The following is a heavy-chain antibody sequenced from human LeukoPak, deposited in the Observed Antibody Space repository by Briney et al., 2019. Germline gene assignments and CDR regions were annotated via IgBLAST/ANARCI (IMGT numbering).Heavy chain of an antibody. V-gene: IGHV1-24*01. CDR2: FDPEDGET. D-gene: IGHD6-13*01. J-gene: IGHJ3*02. Sequence: ASVKVSCKVSGYTLTELSMHWVRQAPGKGLEWMGGFDPEDGETIYAQKFQGRVTMTEDTSTDTAYMELSSLRSEDTAVYYCATPDWRYGSSWYGFDAFDIWGQGTMVTVSS. CDR3: ATPDWRYGSSWYGFDAFDI. CDR1: GYTLTELS.